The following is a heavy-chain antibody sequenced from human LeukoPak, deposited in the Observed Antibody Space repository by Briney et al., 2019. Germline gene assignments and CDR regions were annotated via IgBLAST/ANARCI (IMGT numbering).Heavy chain of an antibody. CDR1: GFTFSNYA. CDR3: AKVVGTSGWYFDY. CDR2: ITGRST. Sequence: GGSLRLSCAASGFTFSNYAMSWVRQAPGKGLEWVSGITGRSTYYADSVKGRFTISRDISKNTLYVQMNSLRAEDTAVYYCAKVVGTSGWYFDYWGQGTMVTVSS. D-gene: IGHD1-1*01. V-gene: IGHV3-23*01. J-gene: IGHJ4*02.